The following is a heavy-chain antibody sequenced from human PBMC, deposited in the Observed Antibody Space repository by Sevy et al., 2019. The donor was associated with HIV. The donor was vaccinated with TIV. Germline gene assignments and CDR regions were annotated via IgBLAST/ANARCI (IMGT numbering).Heavy chain of an antibody. V-gene: IGHV3-7*03. CDR2: IKEDGSEK. CDR1: TLTFTTDW. CDR3: ARMGASGVY. J-gene: IGHJ4*02. Sequence: GGSLRLSCAASTLTFTTDWMNWVRQPPGKGLQWVANIKEDGSEKSYVDTVKGRFTIPRDNAKTSLYLQMNSLRGEDTAVYYCARMGASGVYWGQGTLVTVSS. D-gene: IGHD3-16*01.